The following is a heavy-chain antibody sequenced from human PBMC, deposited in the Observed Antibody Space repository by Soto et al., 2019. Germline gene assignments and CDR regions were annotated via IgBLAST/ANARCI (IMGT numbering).Heavy chain of an antibody. V-gene: IGHV4-59*01. Sequence: SETLSLTCTVSGGSISSYYWSWIRQPPGKGLEWIGYIYYSGSTNYNPSLKSRVTISVDTSKNQFSLKLSSVTAADTAVYYCARGGGGYYDFWSGYYRAPDYYYYGMDVWGQGTTVTV. CDR1: GGSISSYY. D-gene: IGHD3-3*01. CDR3: ARGGGGYYDFWSGYYRAPDYYYYGMDV. J-gene: IGHJ6*02. CDR2: IYYSGST.